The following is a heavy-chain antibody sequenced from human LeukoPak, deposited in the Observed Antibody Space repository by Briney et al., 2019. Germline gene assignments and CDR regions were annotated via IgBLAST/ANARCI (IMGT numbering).Heavy chain of an antibody. V-gene: IGHV3-48*03. CDR3: ARETDSTLFDY. CDR1: GFTFNIYE. CDR2: ISSSGSTI. J-gene: IGHJ4*02. D-gene: IGHD2/OR15-2a*01. Sequence: GGSLRLSCAASGFTFNIYELNWVRQAPGKGLEWVSYISSSGSTIYYADSVKGRFTVSRDNAKNSLYLQMNSLRAEDTAIYYCARETDSTLFDYWGQGTLVTVSS.